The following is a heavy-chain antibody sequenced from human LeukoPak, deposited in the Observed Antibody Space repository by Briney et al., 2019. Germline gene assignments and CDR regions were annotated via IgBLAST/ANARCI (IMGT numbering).Heavy chain of an antibody. D-gene: IGHD3-22*01. CDR3: ARGLPYYDSSGPPVYFDY. CDR2: INHSGST. V-gene: IGHV4-34*01. Sequence: KPSETLSLTCAAYGGSFSGYYWSWIRQPPGKGLEWIGEINHSGSTNYNPSLKSRVTISVDTSKNQFSLKLSSVTAADTAVYYCARGLPYYDSSGPPVYFDYWGQGTLVTVSS. J-gene: IGHJ4*02. CDR1: GGSFSGYY.